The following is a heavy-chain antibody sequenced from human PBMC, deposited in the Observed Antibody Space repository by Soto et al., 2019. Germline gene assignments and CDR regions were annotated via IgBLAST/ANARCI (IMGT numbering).Heavy chain of an antibody. J-gene: IGHJ4*02. CDR2: IYCDGSIT. CDR3: ARGREKDCSSTSCYGQSNFDY. V-gene: IGHV3-30-3*01. Sequence: GGSLRLSCAASGFTFSSYAMHWVRQAPGKGLERVAVIYCDGSITSYADSVKGRFTISRDNSKNTLYLQMNSLRAEDTAVYYCARGREKDCSSTSCYGQSNFDYWGQGTLVTSPQ. D-gene: IGHD2-2*01. CDR1: GFTFSSYA.